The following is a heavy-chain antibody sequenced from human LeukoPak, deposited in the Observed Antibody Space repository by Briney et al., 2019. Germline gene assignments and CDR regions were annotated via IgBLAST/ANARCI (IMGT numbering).Heavy chain of an antibody. CDR1: GGSISSSNYY. CDR3: ARSGWFGEASML. J-gene: IGHJ4*02. V-gene: IGHV4-39*01. D-gene: IGHD3-10*01. Sequence: SQTLSPTCIVSGGSISSSNYYWGWIRQPPGKGLECIGSIYYSGSSYYNPSLKSRVTISVDTSKNQFSLKLSSVTAANTAVYYCARSGWFGEASMLWGQGTLVTVSS. CDR2: IYYSGSS.